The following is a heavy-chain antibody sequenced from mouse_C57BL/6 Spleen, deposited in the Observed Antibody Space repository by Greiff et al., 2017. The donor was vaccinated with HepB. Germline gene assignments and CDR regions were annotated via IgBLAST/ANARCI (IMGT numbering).Heavy chain of an antibody. Sequence: VQLQQSGAELVRPGASVTLSCKASGYTFTDYEMHWVKQTPVHGLEWIGAIDPETGGTAYNQKFKGKAILTADKSSSTAYMKLRSLTSEDSAVYYCKRRASYAMDYWGQGTSVTVSS. CDR1: GYTFTDYE. J-gene: IGHJ4*01. V-gene: IGHV1-15*01. CDR2: IDPETGGT. CDR3: KRRASYAMDY. D-gene: IGHD3-3*01.